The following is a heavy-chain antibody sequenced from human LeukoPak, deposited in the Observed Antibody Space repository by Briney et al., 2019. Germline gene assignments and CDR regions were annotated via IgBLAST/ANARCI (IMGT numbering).Heavy chain of an antibody. D-gene: IGHD3-10*01. CDR3: ARDGISMVRGVIGDY. CDR2: IYYSGST. Sequence: PSETLSLTCTVSGGSISSYYWSWIRRPPGKGLEWIGYIYYSGSTNYNPSLKSRVTISVDTSKNQFSLKLSSVTAADTAMYYCARDGISMVRGVIGDYWGQGTLVTVSS. J-gene: IGHJ4*02. V-gene: IGHV4-59*12. CDR1: GGSISSYY.